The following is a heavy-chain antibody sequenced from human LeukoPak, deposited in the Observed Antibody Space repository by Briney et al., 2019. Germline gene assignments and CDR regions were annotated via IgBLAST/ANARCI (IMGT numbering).Heavy chain of an antibody. Sequence: SETLPLTCTVSADSLSRGGHYWAWIRQFPGKGLESIGFIHHSGRSRHDPSLKDRVAISVDTSRKQFALKLSSVTAADTAMYYCARGGNRFGGFYFDYWGQGIQVIVSS. CDR2: IHHSGRS. CDR3: ARGGNRFGGFYFDY. CDR1: ADSLSRGGHY. D-gene: IGHD3-10*01. V-gene: IGHV4-31*03. J-gene: IGHJ4*02.